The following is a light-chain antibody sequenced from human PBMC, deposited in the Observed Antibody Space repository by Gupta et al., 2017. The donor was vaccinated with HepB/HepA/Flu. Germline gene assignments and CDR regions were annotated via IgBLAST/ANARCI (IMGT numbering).Light chain of an antibody. CDR1: QSVINSPNNKNY. Sequence: DIVMTQSPDSLAVSLGARATINCKSSQSVINSPNNKNYLAWYQQKPGQPLRLLIYWASSRESGVPDRFSGSGSGTDFTLTISSLQAEDVATYYCQQDHNPPWTFGQGTKVEIK. V-gene: IGKV4-1*01. J-gene: IGKJ1*01. CDR3: QQDHNPPWT. CDR2: WAS.